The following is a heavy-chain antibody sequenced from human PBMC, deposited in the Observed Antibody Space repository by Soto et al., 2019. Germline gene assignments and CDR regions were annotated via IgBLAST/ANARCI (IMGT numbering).Heavy chain of an antibody. V-gene: IGHV4-34*01. D-gene: IGHD2-21*01. CDR2: INHRGST. Sequence: QVQLQQWGAGLLKPSETLSLTCAVYGGSFSGYYWSWIRKPPGKGLEWIGEINHRGSTHYNQSLKSRVTIAVDTSKNKFSLKLSSVTAADTDVYYCARTGIGVGRAQRYFQHWGQGTLVTVSS. CDR1: GGSFSGYY. J-gene: IGHJ1*01. CDR3: ARTGIGVGRAQRYFQH.